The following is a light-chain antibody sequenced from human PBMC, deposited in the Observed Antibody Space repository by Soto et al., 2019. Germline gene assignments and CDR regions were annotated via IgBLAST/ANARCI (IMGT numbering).Light chain of an antibody. Sequence: DIQMTQSPSSLSASVGDRVTITCQASQDISNYLNWYQLKPGKAPKLHIFDASSVQAGVPSRFSGSGSGTDFSFTITSLQPEDIATYYCQQYEDLPLTFGGGTKVQIK. CDR2: DAS. CDR1: QDISNY. J-gene: IGKJ4*01. V-gene: IGKV1-33*01. CDR3: QQYEDLPLT.